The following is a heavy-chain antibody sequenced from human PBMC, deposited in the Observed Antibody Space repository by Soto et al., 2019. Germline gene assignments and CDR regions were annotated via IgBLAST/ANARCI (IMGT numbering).Heavy chain of an antibody. CDR3: ARDRVRYSSSWYGERWFDP. V-gene: IGHV4-39*07. D-gene: IGHD6-13*01. CDR2: ISYSGRT. J-gene: IGHJ5*02. Sequence: SETLSLTCTVSGGSISSSSYYWGWIRQPPGKGLEWIGSISYSGRTYYNPSLKSRVTISVDTSKNQFSLKLSSVTAADTAVYYCARDRVRYSSSWYGERWFDPWGQGTLVTVSS. CDR1: GGSISSSSYY.